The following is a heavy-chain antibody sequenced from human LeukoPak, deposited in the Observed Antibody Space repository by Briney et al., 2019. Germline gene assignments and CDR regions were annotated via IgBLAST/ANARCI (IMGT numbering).Heavy chain of an antibody. J-gene: IGHJ4*01. Sequence: GGSLRLSCAASGFTISAYSVNWVRQAPGKGLEWVGRSRDKGNSYTTAYAASVRGRFTISRDDSKNSLYLQMNSLKIEDTAVYYCTKLARAPRDFDYWGQGTLVTVSS. CDR2: SRDKGNSYTT. D-gene: IGHD3-10*01. CDR1: GFTISAYS. CDR3: TKLARAPRDFDY. V-gene: IGHV3-72*01.